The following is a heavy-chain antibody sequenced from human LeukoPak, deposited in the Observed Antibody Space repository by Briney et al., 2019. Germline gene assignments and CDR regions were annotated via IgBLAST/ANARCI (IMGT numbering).Heavy chain of an antibody. Sequence: GASVTVSFKSSGYTFTCYYMHWVRQAPGQGLEWMGWINPNSGGTNYAQKFQGRVTMTRDTSISTAYMELSRLRSDDTAVYYCARDGVAGAFDIWGQGTMVTVSS. CDR2: INPNSGGT. D-gene: IGHD1-14*01. V-gene: IGHV1-2*02. J-gene: IGHJ3*02. CDR1: GYTFTCYY. CDR3: ARDGVAGAFDI.